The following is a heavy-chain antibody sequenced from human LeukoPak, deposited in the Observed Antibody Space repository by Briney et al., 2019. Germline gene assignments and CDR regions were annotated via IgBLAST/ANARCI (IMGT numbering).Heavy chain of an antibody. V-gene: IGHV4-39*07. CDR1: GFTFSSYS. Sequence: PGGSLRLSCAASGFTFSSYSMNWIRQPPGKGLEWIGSIYYSGSNYYNPSLKSRVTISVDTSKNQFSLKLSSVTAADTAVYYCAREYYGSGSYYKGEYYFDYWGQGTLVTVSS. CDR3: AREYYGSGSYYKGEYYFDY. J-gene: IGHJ4*02. CDR2: IYYSGSN. D-gene: IGHD3-10*01.